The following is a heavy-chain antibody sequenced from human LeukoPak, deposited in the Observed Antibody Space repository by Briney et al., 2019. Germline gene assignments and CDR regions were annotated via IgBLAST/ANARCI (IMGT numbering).Heavy chain of an antibody. CDR1: GGSISSSNW. D-gene: IGHD3-10*01. V-gene: IGHV4-4*02. CDR3: ARYRGANGYYFDY. Sequence: PSETLSLTCAVSGGSISSSNWWSWVRQPPGQGLEWIGEIYHSGSTNYNPSLKSRVTISVDKSKNQLSLKLSSVTAADTAVYYCARYRGANGYYFDYWGQGTLVTVSS. CDR2: IYHSGST. J-gene: IGHJ4*02.